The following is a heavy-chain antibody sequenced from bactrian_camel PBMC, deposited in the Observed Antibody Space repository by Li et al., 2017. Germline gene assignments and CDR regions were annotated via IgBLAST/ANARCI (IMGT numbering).Heavy chain of an antibody. Sequence: HVQLVESGGGLVQPGGSLRLSCAVNGFTSSSYYIYWVRQAPGKGLEWVSSIYSDGSREVYSSIVKGRFAISKDNAENTVYLQMNSLKSEDTALYYCATCSPTETQYSDSDHWGHGTQVTVS. V-gene: IGHV3-2*01. CDR1: GFTSSSYY. CDR3: ATCSPTETQYSDSDH. D-gene: IGHD4*01. CDR2: IYSDGSRE. J-gene: IGHJ4*01.